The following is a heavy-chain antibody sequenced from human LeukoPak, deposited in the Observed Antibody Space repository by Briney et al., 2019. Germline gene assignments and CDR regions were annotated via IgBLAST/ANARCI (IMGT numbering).Heavy chain of an antibody. D-gene: IGHD3-16*01. Sequence: GGSLRLSCAASGFIVSSNYMSWVRQAPGKGLEWVSVIYSGGSTYYADSVRGRFTISRDNSKSTLYLQMNSLRAEDTAVYYCAKGYYDYVWGSYYFDYWGQGTLVTASS. CDR2: IYSGGST. CDR1: GFIVSSNY. CDR3: AKGYYDYVWGSYYFDY. J-gene: IGHJ4*02. V-gene: IGHV3-53*01.